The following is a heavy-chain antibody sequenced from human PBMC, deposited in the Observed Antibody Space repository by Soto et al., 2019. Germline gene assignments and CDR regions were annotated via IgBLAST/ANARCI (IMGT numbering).Heavy chain of an antibody. J-gene: IGHJ6*02. D-gene: IGHD3-22*01. CDR3: ARFYDSSGYITSGYYYYGMDV. CDR2: IIPIFGTA. Sequence: QVQLVQSGAEVKKPGSSVKVSCKASGGTFSSYAISWVRQAPGQGLEWMGGIIPIFGTANYAQKFQGRVTITADESTSTAYMELSSRRSEDTAVYYCARFYDSSGYITSGYYYYGMDVWGQGTTVTVSS. CDR1: GGTFSSYA. V-gene: IGHV1-69*01.